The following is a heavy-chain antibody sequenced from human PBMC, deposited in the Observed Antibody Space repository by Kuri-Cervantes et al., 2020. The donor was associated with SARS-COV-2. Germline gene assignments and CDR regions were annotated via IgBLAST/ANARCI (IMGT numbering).Heavy chain of an antibody. CDR3: ARSGYSYGPETQGAFDI. D-gene: IGHD5-18*01. CDR2: IYYSGST. Sequence: SQTLSLTCAASGFTFSSYAMSWVRQPPGKGLEWIGSIYYSGSTYYNPSLKSRVTISVDTSKNQFSLKLSSVTAADTAVYYCARSGYSYGPETQGAFDIWGQGTMVTVSS. V-gene: IGHV4-39*01. CDR1: GFTFSSYA. J-gene: IGHJ3*02.